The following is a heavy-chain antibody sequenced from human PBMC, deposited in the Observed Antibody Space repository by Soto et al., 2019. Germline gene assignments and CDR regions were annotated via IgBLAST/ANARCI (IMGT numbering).Heavy chain of an antibody. CDR1: GGSISSYY. Sequence: PSETLSLTCTVSGGSISSYYWSWIRQPPGKGLEWIGYIYYSGTSTYNPSLRGRVTMSVDTSKNQLSLEMNSVTAADTAVYYCARESSGNHNHNWFDPWGLGTLVTVSS. D-gene: IGHD1-20*01. CDR3: ARESSGNHNHNWFDP. V-gene: IGHV4-59*01. J-gene: IGHJ5*02. CDR2: IYYSGTS.